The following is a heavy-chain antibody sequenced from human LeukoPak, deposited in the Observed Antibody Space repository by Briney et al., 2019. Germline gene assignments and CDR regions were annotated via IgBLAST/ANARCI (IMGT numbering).Heavy chain of an antibody. CDR2: IYDSGTT. CDR3: ARHTHYYYDSRGYLAYFDY. CDR1: GGSISGWY. Sequence: PSETLSLTCAVSGGSISGWYWSWIRQPPGKGLEWIGHIYDSGTTNYNPSLKSRVTMSVDSSKNQFSLKLSSVTAADTAVYYCARHTHYYYDSRGYLAYFDYWGQGTLVTVSS. V-gene: IGHV4-59*08. D-gene: IGHD3-22*01. J-gene: IGHJ4*02.